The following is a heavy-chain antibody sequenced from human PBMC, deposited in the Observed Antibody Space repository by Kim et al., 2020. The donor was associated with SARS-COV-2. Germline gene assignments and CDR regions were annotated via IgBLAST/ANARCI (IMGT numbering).Heavy chain of an antibody. CDR2: INHSGST. V-gene: IGHV4-34*01. J-gene: IGHJ5*02. D-gene: IGHD1-26*01. CDR3: ARGGVEPRHGFDP. CDR1: GGSFSGYY. Sequence: SETLSLTCAVYGGSFSGYYWSWIRQPPGKGLEWIGEINHSGSTNYNPSLKSRVTISVDTSKNQFSLKLSSVTAADTAVYYCARGGVEPRHGFDPWGQGTL.